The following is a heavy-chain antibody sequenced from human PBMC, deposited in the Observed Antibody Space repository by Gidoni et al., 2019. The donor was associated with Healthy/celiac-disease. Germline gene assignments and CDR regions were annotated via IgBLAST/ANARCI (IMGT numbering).Heavy chain of an antibody. CDR2: IGTAGDT. CDR3: ARLAAAGQGAFDI. Sequence: EVQLVESGGGLVQPGGSLRLSCAASGFTFSSYAMHWVRQATGKGLEWVSAIGTAGDTYYPGSVKGRFTISRENAKNSLYLQMNSLRAGDTAVYYCARLAAAGQGAFDIWGQGTMVTVSS. V-gene: IGHV3-13*01. D-gene: IGHD6-13*01. CDR1: GFTFSSYA. J-gene: IGHJ3*02.